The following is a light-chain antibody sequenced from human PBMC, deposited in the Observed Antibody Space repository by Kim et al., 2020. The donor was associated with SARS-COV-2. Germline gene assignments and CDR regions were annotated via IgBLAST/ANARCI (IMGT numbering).Light chain of an antibody. J-gene: IGLJ3*02. CDR2: EVT. CDR1: SSDIGGYNY. CDR3: TSYASGNNFV. Sequence: PGQSVTISCTGTSSDIGGYNYVSWYQHHPGTAPKLILHEVTKRPSGVPARFSGSKSGNTASLTVSGLQAEDEADYYCTSYASGNNFVFGGGTKLTVL. V-gene: IGLV2-8*01.